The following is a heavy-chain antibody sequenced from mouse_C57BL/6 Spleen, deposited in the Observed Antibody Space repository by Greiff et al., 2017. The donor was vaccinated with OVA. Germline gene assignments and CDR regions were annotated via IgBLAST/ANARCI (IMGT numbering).Heavy chain of an antibody. CDR1: GYTFTSYW. J-gene: IGHJ4*01. CDR3: AKKGDGSSYYAMDY. CDR2: IDPSDSET. D-gene: IGHD1-1*01. V-gene: IGHV1-52*01. Sequence: VQLKQPGAELVRPGSSVKLSCKASGYTFTSYWMHWVKQRPIQGLEWIGNIDPSDSETHYNQKFKDKATLTVDKSSSTAYMQLSSLTSEDSAVYYCAKKGDGSSYYAMDYWGQGTSVTVSS.